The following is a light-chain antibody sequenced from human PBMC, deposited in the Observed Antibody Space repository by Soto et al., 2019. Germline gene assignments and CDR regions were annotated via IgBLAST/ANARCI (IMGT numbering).Light chain of an antibody. CDR1: SSDIGSYNL. J-gene: IGLJ1*01. Sequence: QSVLTQPASVSGSPGQSITISCTGTSSDIGSYNLVSWYQQHPGKAPKLMIHEVSKRPSGVSNRFSGSKSGSTASLTISGLQAEDEADYYCCSYAGSTMPNYVFGTGTQLTVL. CDR2: EVS. V-gene: IGLV2-23*02. CDR3: CSYAGSTMPNYV.